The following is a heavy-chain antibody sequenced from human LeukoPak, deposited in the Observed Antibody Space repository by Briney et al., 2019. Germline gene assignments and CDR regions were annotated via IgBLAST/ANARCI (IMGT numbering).Heavy chain of an antibody. V-gene: IGHV3-23*01. J-gene: IGHJ4*02. CDR3: ALGGVVVVAATPLGY. D-gene: IGHD2-15*01. CDR2: ISGSGGST. Sequence: GGSLRLSCAASGFTFSSYAMSWVRQGPGKGQEWVSAISGSGGSTYYADSVKGRFTISRDNSKNTLCLQMNSLRAEDTAVYYCALGGVVVVAATPLGYWGQGNLVTVSS. CDR1: GFTFSSYA.